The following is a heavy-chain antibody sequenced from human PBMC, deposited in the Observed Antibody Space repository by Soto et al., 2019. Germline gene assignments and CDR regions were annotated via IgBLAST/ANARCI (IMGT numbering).Heavy chain of an antibody. CDR1: GYTFTSHN. CDR3: ARRMSSSQFYYYMDV. D-gene: IGHD6-6*01. V-gene: IGHV1-8*01. J-gene: IGHJ6*03. Sequence: QVQLEQSGAEVKKPGASVKVSCKASGYTFTSHNIVWVRQASGQALEWVGGMNPNSGNADYARKFQGGVTMTRDTSIITAYMELSSLTSEDTAVYYCARRMSSSQFYYYMDVWGKGTTVTVSS. CDR2: MNPNSGNA.